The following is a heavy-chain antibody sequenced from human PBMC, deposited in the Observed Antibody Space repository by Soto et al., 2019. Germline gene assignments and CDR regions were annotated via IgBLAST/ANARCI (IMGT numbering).Heavy chain of an antibody. Sequence: QVQLVQSGAEVKKPGSSVKVSCKASGGTFSSYTISWVRQAPGQGLEWMGRIIPILGIANYAQKFQGRVTITAEKSTSTAYMELSSLRSEDTAVYYCAREGMITFGGVIVRDDYWGQGTLVTVSS. CDR3: AREGMITFGGVIVRDDY. V-gene: IGHV1-69*08. CDR2: IIPILGIA. J-gene: IGHJ4*02. D-gene: IGHD3-16*02. CDR1: GGTFSSYT.